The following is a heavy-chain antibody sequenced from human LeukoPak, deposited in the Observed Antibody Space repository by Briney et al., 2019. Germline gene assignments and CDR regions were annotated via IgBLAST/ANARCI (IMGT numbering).Heavy chain of an antibody. Sequence: SETLSLTCTVSVGSISSSSYYCGWIRQPPGKGLEWIGSIYYSGSTYYNPSLKSRVTISVDTSKNQFSLKLSSVTAADTAVYYWASSSASESGSYPFDYWGQGTLVTVSS. V-gene: IGHV4-39*01. CDR1: VGSISSSSYY. CDR2: IYYSGST. CDR3: ASSSASESGSYPFDY. D-gene: IGHD1-26*01. J-gene: IGHJ4*02.